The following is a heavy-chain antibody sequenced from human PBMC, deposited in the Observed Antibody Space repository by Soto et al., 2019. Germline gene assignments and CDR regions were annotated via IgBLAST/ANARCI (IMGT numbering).Heavy chain of an antibody. Sequence: ASVKDCGKASGCRVSEYATEWAVPSPGQRPERMGWINCGDANTKYSQKFQGRVTFTRDASASTAYMDLRSLTSEDTAIYYCARGIWGSHRYYFDNWGQGTLVTVSS. D-gene: IGHD3-16*01. CDR3: ARGIWGSHRYYFDN. CDR2: INCGDANT. CDR1: GCRVSEYA. V-gene: IGHV1-3*01. J-gene: IGHJ4*02.